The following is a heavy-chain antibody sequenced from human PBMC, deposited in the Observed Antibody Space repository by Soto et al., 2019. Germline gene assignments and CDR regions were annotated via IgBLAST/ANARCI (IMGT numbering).Heavy chain of an antibody. CDR2: ISAYNGNT. D-gene: IGHD6-19*01. J-gene: IGHJ6*02. CDR1: GYTFTSYG. CDR3: ARDGYSSGWYVYYGMAV. V-gene: IGHV1-18*01. Sequence: ASVKVSCKASGYTFTSYGISWVRQAPGQGLEWMGWISAYNGNTNYAQKLQGRVTMTTDTSTSTAYMELRSLRSDDTAVYYCARDGYSSGWYVYYGMAVWGQGTTVTVSS.